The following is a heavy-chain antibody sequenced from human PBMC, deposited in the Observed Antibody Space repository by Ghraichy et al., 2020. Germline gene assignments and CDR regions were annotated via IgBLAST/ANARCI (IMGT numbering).Heavy chain of an antibody. CDR3: ARSESSTSYTMDV. D-gene: IGHD6-13*01. J-gene: IGHJ6*02. V-gene: IGHV4-59*01. CDR2: IDYSGST. CDR1: GGSIRRYY. Sequence: SETLSLTCTVSGGSIRRYYWSWIRQPPGKGLEWIGYIDYSGSTNYNSSLKSRVTISADTSKNQFSLNLSSVTAADTAVYYCARSESSTSYTMDVWGQGTTVIVSS.